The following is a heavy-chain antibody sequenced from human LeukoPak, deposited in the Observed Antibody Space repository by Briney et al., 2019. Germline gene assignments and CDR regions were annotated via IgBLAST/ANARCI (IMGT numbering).Heavy chain of an antibody. V-gene: IGHV1-2*02. CDR3: STEDKYCTTTTCADY. J-gene: IGHJ4*02. CDR1: GYTFTTYY. CDR2: MRPTSGDS. D-gene: IGHD2-2*01. Sequence: ASVKVSCKASGYTFTTYYVHWVRQAPGQGLEWMGYMRPTSGDSNFAQKFQDRVTMTRDTSISTAYLELSRLTADDTAVYYCSTEDKYCTTTTCADYWGQGTLVTVSS.